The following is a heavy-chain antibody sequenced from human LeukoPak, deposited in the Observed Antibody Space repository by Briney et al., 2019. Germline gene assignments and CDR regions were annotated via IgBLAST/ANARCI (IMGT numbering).Heavy chain of an antibody. V-gene: IGHV4-59*08. CDR2: VSYSGGT. CDR1: GDSVSGHY. Sequence: SETLSLTCTVSGDSVSGHYWSWIRQTPGKGLEWIGYVSYSGGTNYNPSLKRRVSISLDTSKNQFSLKLSSVTAADTAVYYCARTTYSSSWYEYYFDYWGQGTLVTVSS. J-gene: IGHJ4*02. D-gene: IGHD6-13*01. CDR3: ARTTYSSSWYEYYFDY.